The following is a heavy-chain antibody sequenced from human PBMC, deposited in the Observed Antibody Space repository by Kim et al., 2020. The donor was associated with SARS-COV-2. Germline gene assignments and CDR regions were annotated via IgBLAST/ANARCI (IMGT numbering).Heavy chain of an antibody. Sequence: SETLSLTCAVYGGSFSGYYWSWIRQPPGKGLEWIGEINHSGSTNYNPSLKSRVTISVDTSKNQFSLKLSSVTAADTAVYYCASTNYYGSGSYTYFDYWG. CDR1: GGSFSGYY. CDR3: ASTNYYGSGSYTYFDY. CDR2: INHSGST. V-gene: IGHV4-34*01. D-gene: IGHD3-10*01. J-gene: IGHJ4*01.